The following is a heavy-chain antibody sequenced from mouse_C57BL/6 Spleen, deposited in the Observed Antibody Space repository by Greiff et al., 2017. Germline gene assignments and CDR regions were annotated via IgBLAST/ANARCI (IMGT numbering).Heavy chain of an antibody. CDR2: IRLKSDNYAT. CDR3: TFHYYGSSYRYFDV. Sequence: EVMLVESGGGLVQPGGSMKLSCVASGFTFSNYWMNWVRQSPEKGLEWVAQIRLKSDNYATHYAESVKGRFTISRDDSKSSVYLQMSILRAEDAVIYYCTFHYYGSSYRYFDVWGTGTTVTVSS. V-gene: IGHV6-3*01. J-gene: IGHJ1*03. CDR1: GFTFSNYW. D-gene: IGHD1-1*01.